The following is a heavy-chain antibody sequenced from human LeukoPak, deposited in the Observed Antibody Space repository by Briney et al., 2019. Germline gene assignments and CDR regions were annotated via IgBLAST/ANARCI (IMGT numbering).Heavy chain of an antibody. V-gene: IGHV4-61*02. CDR3: ARGRKYYDYVWGSYRYQNYFDY. J-gene: IGHJ4*02. CDR1: GGSISSGSYY. Sequence: PSRTLSLTCTVSGGSISSGSYYWSWIRQPAGKGLEWIGRIYTSGSTNYNPSLKSRVTISVDTSKNQFSLKLSSVTAADTAVYYCARGRKYYDYVWGSYRYQNYFDYWGQGTLVTVSS. CDR2: IYTSGST. D-gene: IGHD3-16*02.